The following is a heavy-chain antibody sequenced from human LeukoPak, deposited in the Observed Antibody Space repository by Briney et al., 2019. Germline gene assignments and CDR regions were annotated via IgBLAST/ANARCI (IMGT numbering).Heavy chain of an antibody. Sequence: PSETLSLTCTVSGGSISSYYWSWIRQPPGKGLEWIGYIYYSGSTYYNPSLKSRVTISVDTSKNQFSLKLSSVTAADTAVYYCARGPGVVVVAATNFDYYYYGMDVWGQGTTVTVSS. J-gene: IGHJ6*02. CDR3: ARGPGVVVVAATNFDYYYYGMDV. CDR1: GGSISSYY. V-gene: IGHV4-59*12. CDR2: IYYSGST. D-gene: IGHD2-15*01.